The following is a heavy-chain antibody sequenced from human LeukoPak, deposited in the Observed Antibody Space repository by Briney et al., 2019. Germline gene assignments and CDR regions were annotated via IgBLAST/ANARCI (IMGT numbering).Heavy chain of an antibody. Sequence: SETLSLTCAVYGGSFSGYYWSWIRQPPGKGLEWIGEINHSGSTNYNPSLKSRVTISVDTSKNQFSLKLSSVTAADTAVYYCARTAAPGHFDYWGQGTLATVSS. CDR3: ARTAAPGHFDY. V-gene: IGHV4-34*01. J-gene: IGHJ4*02. CDR2: INHSGST. D-gene: IGHD6-13*01. CDR1: GGSFSGYY.